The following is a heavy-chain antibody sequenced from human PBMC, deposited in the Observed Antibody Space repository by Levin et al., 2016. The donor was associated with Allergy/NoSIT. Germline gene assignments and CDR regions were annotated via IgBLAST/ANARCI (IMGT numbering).Heavy chain of an antibody. J-gene: IGHJ4*02. V-gene: IGHV1-46*03. CDR2: INPSGGST. CDR3: ARSETCGGDCYVSPGVDY. CDR1: GYTFTRHY. Sequence: ASVKVSCKASGYTFTRHYMHWVRQAPGQGLEWMGIINPSGGSTSYAQKFQGRVTMTRDTSTSTVYMELSSLRSEDTAVYYCARSETCGGDCYVSPGVDYWGQGTLVTVSS. D-gene: IGHD2-21*02.